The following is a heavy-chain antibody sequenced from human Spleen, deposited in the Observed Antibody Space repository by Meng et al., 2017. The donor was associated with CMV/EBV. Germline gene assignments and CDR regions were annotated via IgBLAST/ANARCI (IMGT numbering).Heavy chain of an antibody. V-gene: IGHV3-11*01. CDR2: ISSSGSTI. J-gene: IGHJ4*02. Sequence: FTFSDYYMSWIRQAPGKGLEWVSYISSSGSTIYYADSVKGRFTISRDNAKNSLYLQMNSLRAEDTAVYYCARAGLLWFGESPYYFDYWGQGTLVTVSS. D-gene: IGHD3-10*01. CDR1: FTFSDYY. CDR3: ARAGLLWFGESPYYFDY.